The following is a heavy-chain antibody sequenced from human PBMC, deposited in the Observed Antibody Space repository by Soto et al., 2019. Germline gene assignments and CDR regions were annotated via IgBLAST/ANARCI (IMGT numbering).Heavy chain of an antibody. J-gene: IGHJ5*02. V-gene: IGHV1-8*01. CDR3: ARSDPLRFLEWLSNWFDP. CDR2: MNPNSGNT. D-gene: IGHD3-3*01. CDR1: GDTFTSYD. Sequence: GASVKVSCKASGDTFTSYDINWVRQATGQGLEWMGWMNPNSGNTGYAQKFQGRVTMTRNTSISTAYMELSSLRSEDTAVYYCARSDPLRFLEWLSNWFDPWGQGTLVTVS.